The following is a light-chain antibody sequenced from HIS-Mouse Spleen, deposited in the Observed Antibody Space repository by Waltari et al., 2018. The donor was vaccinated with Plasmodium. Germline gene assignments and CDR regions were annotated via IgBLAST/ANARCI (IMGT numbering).Light chain of an antibody. CDR2: EGS. Sequence: QSALTQPASVSGSPGQSITISCTGTSIDVGRYNLVSWYQQHPGKPPKLMIYEGSKRPSGVSNRFSGSKSGNTASLTISGLQAEDEADYYCCSYAGSSTYGFGTGTKVTVL. J-gene: IGLJ1*01. CDR1: SIDVGRYNL. V-gene: IGLV2-23*01. CDR3: CSYAGSSTYG.